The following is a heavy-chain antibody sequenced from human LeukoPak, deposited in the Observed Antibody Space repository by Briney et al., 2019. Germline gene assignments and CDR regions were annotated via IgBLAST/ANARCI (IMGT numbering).Heavy chain of an antibody. CDR1: GGSISSSSYY. CDR2: IYYSGST. V-gene: IGHV4-39*07. Sequence: PSETLSLTCTVSGGSISSSSYYWGWIRQPPGKGLEWIGSIYYSGSTYYNPSLKSRVTISVDTSKNQFSLKLSSVTAADTAVYYCARGGIEYSSGWNYWGQGTLVTVSS. CDR3: ARGGIEYSSGWNY. D-gene: IGHD6-19*01. J-gene: IGHJ4*02.